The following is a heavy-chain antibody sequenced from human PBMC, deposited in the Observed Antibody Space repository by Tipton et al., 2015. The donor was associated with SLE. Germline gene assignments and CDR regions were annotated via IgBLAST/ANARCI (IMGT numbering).Heavy chain of an antibody. V-gene: IGHV3-21*01. J-gene: IGHJ4*02. CDR3: ARVPSPESSGSRLGD. Sequence: SLRLSCAASGFTFSSYSINCVRQAPGKGLQWVSSISSSSSYIYYADSVKGRFTISRDNAKNSLYLQMNSLRAEDTAVYSCARVPSPESSGSRLGDWGPGTLVTVPS. CDR2: ISSSSSYI. CDR1: GFTFSSYS. D-gene: IGHD3-22*01.